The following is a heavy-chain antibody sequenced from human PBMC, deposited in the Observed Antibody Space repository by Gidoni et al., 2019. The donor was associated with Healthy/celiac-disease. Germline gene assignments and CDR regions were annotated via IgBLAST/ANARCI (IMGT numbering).Heavy chain of an antibody. J-gene: IGHJ5*02. Sequence: QVQLVQSWAEVQKPVSSVKVSCKASGGTFSSYAISWVRQAPGQGLEWMGGIIPIFGKANYAQKFKGRVTITADKSTSTAYMERSRLRSEDTAVYYCARGYCTNGVCYRGWFDPWGQGTLVTVSS. CDR2: IIPIFGKA. V-gene: IGHV1-69*06. D-gene: IGHD2-8*01. CDR3: ARGYCTNGVCYRGWFDP. CDR1: GGTFSSYA.